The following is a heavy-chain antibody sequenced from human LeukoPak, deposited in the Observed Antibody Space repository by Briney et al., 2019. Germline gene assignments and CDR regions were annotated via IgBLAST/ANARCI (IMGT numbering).Heavy chain of an antibody. CDR3: ARDPAGF. J-gene: IGHJ4*02. CDR2: IQSNGGSE. D-gene: IGHD3-10*01. Sequence: GGPLRRSCVASGLTRSTYGMHWVRQAPGKGLEWVAFIQSNGGSEFYVDSVKGRFTISRDNSKNTVYLQMSSLRVEDTAVYYCARDPAGFWGQGTLVTVSS. V-gene: IGHV3-30*02. CDR1: GLTRSTYG.